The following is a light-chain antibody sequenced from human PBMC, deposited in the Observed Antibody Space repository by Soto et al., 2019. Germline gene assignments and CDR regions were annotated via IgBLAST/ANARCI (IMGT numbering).Light chain of an antibody. J-gene: IGKJ4*01. CDR2: DAS. Sequence: EIVLTQSPATLSLSPGERATLSCRASQSVSSYLAWYQQKPGQAPRLLIYDASNRATGIPARFSGSGSGTDFTLTISSLEPEDFAVYYCHQRTRWPPTFGGGTRVEI. CDR1: QSVSSY. V-gene: IGKV3-11*01. CDR3: HQRTRWPPT.